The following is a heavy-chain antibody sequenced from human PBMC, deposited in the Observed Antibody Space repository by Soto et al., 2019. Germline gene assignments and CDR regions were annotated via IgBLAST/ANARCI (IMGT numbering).Heavy chain of an antibody. Sequence: GGSLRLSCAASGFTFSIYWMQWVRQAPGKGLVWVSRINSDGSSTSYADSVKGRFTISRDNAKNTLYLQMNSLRAEDTAVYYCVRTSLVVAAATREDYWGQGTLVTVSS. CDR2: INSDGSST. J-gene: IGHJ4*02. D-gene: IGHD2-15*01. CDR1: GFTFSIYW. CDR3: VRTSLVVAAATREDY. V-gene: IGHV3-74*01.